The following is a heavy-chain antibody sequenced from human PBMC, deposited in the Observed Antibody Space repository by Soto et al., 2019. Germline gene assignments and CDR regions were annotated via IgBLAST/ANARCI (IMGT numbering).Heavy chain of an antibody. J-gene: IGHJ4*02. V-gene: IGHV4-59*01. D-gene: IGHD4-17*01. CDR3: AYGDSRGPFDS. Sequence: QVQLQESGPGLVRPSETLSLTCTVSGGSISSYYWSWIRQPPGKGLEWIGYIDNSGSTNYNPSLKSRVTISVDTSKNQFSLKLSSVTAADTAVYYCAYGDSRGPFDSWGQGTLVTVSS. CDR1: GGSISSYY. CDR2: IDNSGST.